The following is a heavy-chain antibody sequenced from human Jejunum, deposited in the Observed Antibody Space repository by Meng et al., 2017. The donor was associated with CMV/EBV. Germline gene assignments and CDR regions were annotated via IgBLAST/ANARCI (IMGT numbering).Heavy chain of an antibody. CDR3: ARTVANSGWFDP. V-gene: IGHV1-8*01. CDR2: MIPNSGDT. CDR1: GYTFTNYD. Sequence: ASGYTFTNYDINWVRQAPGQGFEWMGWMIPNSGDTGYSQKFQGRVTLTRDISISTAYMELSSLTAVDTAVYYCARTVANSGWFDPWGQGTLVTVSS. D-gene: IGHD1-26*01. J-gene: IGHJ5*02.